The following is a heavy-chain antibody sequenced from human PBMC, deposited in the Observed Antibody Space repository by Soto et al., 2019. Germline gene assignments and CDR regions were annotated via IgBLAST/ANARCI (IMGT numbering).Heavy chain of an antibody. J-gene: IGHJ4*02. V-gene: IGHV3-30*03. CDR3: AMDLYGGSSRFDF. Sequence: QVQLVESGGGVVQPGRSLRLSCAASGFTFSSNGIHWVRQAPGKGLEWVAVISSDGSNKYYANSVKGRFTISRDNSKNTLYLQMNSLRAEETAVYYCAMDLYGGSSRFDFWGQGTLVTVSS. CDR1: GFTFSSNG. CDR2: ISSDGSNK. D-gene: IGHD2-15*01.